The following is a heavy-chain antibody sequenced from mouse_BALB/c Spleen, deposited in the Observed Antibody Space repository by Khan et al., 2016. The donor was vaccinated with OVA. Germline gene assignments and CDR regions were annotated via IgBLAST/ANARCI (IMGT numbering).Heavy chain of an antibody. V-gene: IGHV1S136*01. J-gene: IGHJ3*01. CDR1: GYTFTSYV. CDR3: ARAFYYYGRSGAAY. Sequence: VQLQQSGPELVKPGASVKMSCKASGYTFTSYVMHWVKQKPGQGLEWIGYINPYNDGTKYNEKFKGKATLTSDKSSSTAYMELSSLTSEDSAVYYCARAFYYYGRSGAAYWGQGTLVTVSA. D-gene: IGHD1-1*01. CDR2: INPYNDGT.